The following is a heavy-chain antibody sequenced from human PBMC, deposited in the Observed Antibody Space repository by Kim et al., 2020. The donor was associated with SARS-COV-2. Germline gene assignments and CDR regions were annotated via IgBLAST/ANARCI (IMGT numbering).Heavy chain of an antibody. CDR3: ARDPVGSSWSGSVEGDCVDY. J-gene: IGHJ4*02. CDR2: IIPIFGTA. D-gene: IGHD6-13*01. V-gene: IGHV1-69*13. CDR1: GGTFSSYA. Sequence: SVKVSCKASGGTFSSYAISWVRQAPGQGLEWMGGIIPIFGTANYAQKFQGRVTITADESTSTAYMELSSLRSEDTAVYYCARDPVGSSWSGSVEGDCVDYWGQGTLVTVSS.